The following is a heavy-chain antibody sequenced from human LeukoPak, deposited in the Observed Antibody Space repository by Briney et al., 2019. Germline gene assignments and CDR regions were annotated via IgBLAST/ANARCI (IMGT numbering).Heavy chain of an antibody. D-gene: IGHD2-15*01. CDR3: VTDIVVVVAATDF. J-gene: IGHJ4*02. Sequence: GGSLRLSCAASGFTFSSYAMSWVRQAPGKGLELVSAISGSGGSTYYADSVKGRFTISRDNAKNSLYLQMNSLRAEDTAVYYCVTDIVVVVAATDFWGQGTLVTVSS. CDR2: ISGSGGST. CDR1: GFTFSSYA. V-gene: IGHV3-23*01.